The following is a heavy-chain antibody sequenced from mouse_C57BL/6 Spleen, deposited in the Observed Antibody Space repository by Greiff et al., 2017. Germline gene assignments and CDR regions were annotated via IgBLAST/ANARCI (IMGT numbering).Heavy chain of an antibody. V-gene: IGHV1-55*01. Sequence: QVQLKEPGAELVKPGASVKMSCKASGYTFTSYWITWVKQRPGQGLEWIGDIYPGSGSTNYNEKFKSKATLTVDTSSSTAYMQLSSLTSEDSSVYYCARGGSHYGSSYPPVLAYWGQGTLVTVSA. D-gene: IGHD1-1*01. CDR2: IYPGSGST. J-gene: IGHJ3*01. CDR1: GYTFTSYW. CDR3: ARGGSHYGSSYPPVLAY.